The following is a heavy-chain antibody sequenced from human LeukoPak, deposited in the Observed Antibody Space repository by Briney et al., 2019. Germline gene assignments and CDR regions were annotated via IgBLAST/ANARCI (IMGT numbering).Heavy chain of an antibody. Sequence: SETLSLTCTVSGGSVSSGSYYWSWIRQPPGKGLEWIGYISYSGRTNYSPSLKSRVTISVDTSKNQFSLRLTSVTAADTAVYYCASVRSGTYYFNYWGQGALVTVSS. V-gene: IGHV4-61*01. CDR2: ISYSGRT. J-gene: IGHJ4*02. CDR3: ASVRSGTYYFNY. CDR1: GGSVSSGSYY. D-gene: IGHD1/OR15-1a*01.